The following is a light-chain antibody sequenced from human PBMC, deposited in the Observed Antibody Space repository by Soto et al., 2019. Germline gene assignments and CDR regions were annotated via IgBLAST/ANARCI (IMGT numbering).Light chain of an antibody. Sequence: EIVMTQSPATLSVSPGERATLSCRASQSLTTSYLAWFQQKPGQPPRVLIYGASTRATGIPARFSGSGSGTEFTLTISSLQSEDFAVYYCQQYNDWPITFGQGTRLEIK. CDR1: QSLTTSY. CDR2: GAS. CDR3: QQYNDWPIT. J-gene: IGKJ5*01. V-gene: IGKV3-15*01.